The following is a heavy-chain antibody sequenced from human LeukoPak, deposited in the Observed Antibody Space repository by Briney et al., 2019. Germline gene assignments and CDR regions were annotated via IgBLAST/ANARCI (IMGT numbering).Heavy chain of an antibody. CDR1: GYSISSGYY. J-gene: IGHJ4*02. CDR2: IYHSGST. D-gene: IGHD1-26*01. Sequence: SETLSLTCTVSGYSISSGYYWGWIRQPPGKGLEWIGSIYHSGSTYYNPSLKSRVTISVDTSKNQFSLKLSSVTAADTAVYYCANQVREPRFFDYWGQGTLVTVSS. CDR3: ANQVREPRFFDY. V-gene: IGHV4-38-2*02.